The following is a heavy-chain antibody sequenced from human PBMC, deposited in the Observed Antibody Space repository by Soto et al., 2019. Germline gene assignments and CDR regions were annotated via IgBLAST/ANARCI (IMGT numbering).Heavy chain of an antibody. V-gene: IGHV3-23*01. D-gene: IGHD3-22*01. CDR3: AKFPSGTYYDSSEDAFDI. CDR1: GFTFSSYA. J-gene: IGHJ3*02. Sequence: GGSLRLSCAASGFTFSSYAMSWVRQAPGKGLEWVSAISGSGGSTYYADSWKGRFTISRDNSKNTLYLQMNSLRAEDTAVYYCAKFPSGTYYDSSEDAFDIWGQGTMVTVSS. CDR2: ISGSGGST.